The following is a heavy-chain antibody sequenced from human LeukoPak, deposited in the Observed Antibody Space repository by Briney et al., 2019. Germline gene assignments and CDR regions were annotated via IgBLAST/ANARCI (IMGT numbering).Heavy chain of an antibody. CDR1: GGSFDGYY. D-gene: IGHD2-2*01. CDR3: AKGYCRGNSCYDDRGAFDY. V-gene: IGHV4-34*01. Sequence: SETLSLTCAVFGGSFDGYYWIWTRQSPGKGLEWIGEITYDGRTKYNPSLKSRVTISVDTSKNQFSLKLSSVTAADTAVYYCAKGYCRGNSCYDDRGAFDYWGQGTLVTVSS. CDR2: ITYDGRT. J-gene: IGHJ4*02.